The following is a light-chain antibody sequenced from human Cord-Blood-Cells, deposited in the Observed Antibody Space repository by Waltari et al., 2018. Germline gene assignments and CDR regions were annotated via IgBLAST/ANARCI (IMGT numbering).Light chain of an antibody. CDR3: QQYYSTPLT. V-gene: IGKV4-1*01. Sequence: DIVMTQSPDSLAVSLGERATINCKSSQSVLYSSNNKNYLAWYQQKPGQPPKLLIYWASTPESGVPDRFSGSGSGTDFTLTISSLQAEEVAVYYCQQYYSTPLTFGGGTKVEIK. J-gene: IGKJ4*01. CDR2: WAS. CDR1: QSVLYSSNNKNY.